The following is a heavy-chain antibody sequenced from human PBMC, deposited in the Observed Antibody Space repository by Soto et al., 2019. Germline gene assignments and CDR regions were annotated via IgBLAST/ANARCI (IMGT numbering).Heavy chain of an antibody. CDR2: INHSGST. D-gene: IGHD5-12*01. Sequence: SETLSLTCAVYGGSFSGYYWSWIRQPPGKGLEWIGEINHSGSTNYNPSLKSRVTISVDTSKNQFSLKLSSVTAADTAVYYCARGLGYSGYDRHFDYWGQGTLVTVSS. V-gene: IGHV4-34*01. J-gene: IGHJ4*02. CDR3: ARGLGYSGYDRHFDY. CDR1: GGSFSGYY.